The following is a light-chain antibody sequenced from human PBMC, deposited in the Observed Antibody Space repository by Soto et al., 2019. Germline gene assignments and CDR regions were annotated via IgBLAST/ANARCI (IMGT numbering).Light chain of an antibody. CDR3: QQASYFPFT. CDR2: SAS. CDR1: QSVTTW. Sequence: DIQMTQSSSFVSASVGDRVTITCRASQSVTTWLAWYQQRPGKAPRLLIHSASSLRSGVPSRFSGSGSGAEFTLTIGSLHPEDEATYFCQQASYFPFTFGPGTTVAI. V-gene: IGKV1-12*01. J-gene: IGKJ3*01.